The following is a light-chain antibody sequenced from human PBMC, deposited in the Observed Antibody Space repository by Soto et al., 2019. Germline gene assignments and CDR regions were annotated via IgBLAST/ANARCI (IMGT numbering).Light chain of an antibody. CDR2: LAS. CDR1: QSLLHSNGYNY. V-gene: IGKV2-28*01. Sequence: DIVMTRSPLSLPVTPGEPASISCRSSQSLLHSNGYNYLDWYLQKPGQSPQLLISLASDRTSGVPDRISDSASGTDFTLKICRVEAEDVGVYYCMQALQTPFAFGQRTNLEL. J-gene: IGKJ2*01. CDR3: MQALQTPFA.